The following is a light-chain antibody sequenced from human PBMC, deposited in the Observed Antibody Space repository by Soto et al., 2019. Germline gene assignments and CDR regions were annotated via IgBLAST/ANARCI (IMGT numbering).Light chain of an antibody. CDR2: SAS. CDR1: QSVASSY. J-gene: IGKJ1*01. Sequence: EVVLTQSPGTLSLSPGERVTLSCRASQSVASSYLAWYQQKPGRAPRLLFYSASSRATGIPDRFNGSGSGTDFTLTSSRLEPEDFAVYYCHHFGSLPETFGQGTNVE. CDR3: HHFGSLPET. V-gene: IGKV3-20*01.